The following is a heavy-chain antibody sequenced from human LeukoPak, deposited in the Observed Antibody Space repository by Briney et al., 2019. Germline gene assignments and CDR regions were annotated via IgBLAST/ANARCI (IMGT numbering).Heavy chain of an antibody. Sequence: PGGSLRLSCAASGFTFSTYSMSWVRQAAGKGLAWVSSISSSSSYIYYADSVKGRFTISRDNAKNSLYLQMNSLRAEDTAVYYCARAPYYYDSSGYDDYWGQGTLVTVSS. CDR2: ISSSSSYI. V-gene: IGHV3-21*01. CDR1: GFTFSTYS. D-gene: IGHD3-22*01. CDR3: ARAPYYYDSSGYDDY. J-gene: IGHJ4*02.